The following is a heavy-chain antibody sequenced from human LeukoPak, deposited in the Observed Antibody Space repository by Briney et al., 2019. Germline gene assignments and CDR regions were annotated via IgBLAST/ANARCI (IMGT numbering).Heavy chain of an antibody. CDR2: ISAYNGNT. CDR3: ARTYYYGSGTYYNFDY. Sequence: ASVKVSCKASGYTFTSHGISWVRQAPRQGLEWMVWISAYNGNTKYALKLQGRVTMTTDTSTSTAYMELRSLRSDDTAVYYCARTYYYGSGTYYNFDYWGQGTLVTVSS. CDR1: GYTFTSHG. J-gene: IGHJ4*02. D-gene: IGHD3-10*01. V-gene: IGHV1-18*01.